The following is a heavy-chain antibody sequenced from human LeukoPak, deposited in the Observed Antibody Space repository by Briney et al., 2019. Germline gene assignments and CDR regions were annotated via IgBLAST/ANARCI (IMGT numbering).Heavy chain of an antibody. Sequence: GGSLRLSCAASGFTFANYAMTWVRQAPGKGLEWVSVIYSGGNTYYADSVKGRFTFSRDNSKNTLYLQMNSLRAEDTAVYYCARDVYYGAHGAFDIWGQGTMVTVSS. CDR1: GFTFANYA. V-gene: IGHV3-53*01. CDR2: IYSGGNT. D-gene: IGHD4-17*01. CDR3: ARDVYYGAHGAFDI. J-gene: IGHJ3*02.